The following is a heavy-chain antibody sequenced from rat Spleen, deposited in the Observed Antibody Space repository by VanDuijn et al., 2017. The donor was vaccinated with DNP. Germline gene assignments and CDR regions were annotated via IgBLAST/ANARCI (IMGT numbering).Heavy chain of an antibody. V-gene: IGHV4-2*01. CDR3: VRADKGVDA. Sequence: EVKLVESGGGLVQPGRSLKLSCAASGFNFNDYWMGWVRQAPGKGLEWIGEINKDSRTIKYTPSLKDKFTISRDNAQNTLYLQMSKRGSEDTAIYFSVRADKGVDAWGQGASVTVSS. J-gene: IGHJ4*01. D-gene: IGHD2-2*01. CDR1: GFNFNDYW. CDR2: INKDSRTI.